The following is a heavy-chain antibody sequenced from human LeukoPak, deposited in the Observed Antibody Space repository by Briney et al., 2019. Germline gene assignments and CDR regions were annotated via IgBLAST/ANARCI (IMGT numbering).Heavy chain of an antibody. CDR3: AREGCSGGSCYSGAFDI. CDR2: TYYRSKWYN. Sequence: SQTLSPTCAISGDSVSSNSAAWNWIRQSPSRGLEWLGRTYYRSKWYNDYAVSVKSRITINPDTSKNQFSLQLNSVTPEDTAVYYCAREGCSGGSCYSGAFDIWGQGTMVTVSS. V-gene: IGHV6-1*01. CDR1: GDSVSSNSAA. J-gene: IGHJ3*02. D-gene: IGHD2-15*01.